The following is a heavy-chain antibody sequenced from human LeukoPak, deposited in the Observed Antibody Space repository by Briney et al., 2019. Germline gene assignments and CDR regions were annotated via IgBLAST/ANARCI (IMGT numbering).Heavy chain of an antibody. V-gene: IGHV4-4*07. CDR3: AREGGRSWYNWFDP. CDR2: IYTSGST. CDR1: GGSISSYY. Sequence: SETLSLTCTVSGGSISSYYWSWIRQPAGKGLEWIGRIYTSGSTNYNPSLKSRVTISVDTSKNQFSLKLSSVTAADTAVYYCAREGGRSWYNWFDPWGQGTQVTVSS. D-gene: IGHD6-13*01. J-gene: IGHJ5*02.